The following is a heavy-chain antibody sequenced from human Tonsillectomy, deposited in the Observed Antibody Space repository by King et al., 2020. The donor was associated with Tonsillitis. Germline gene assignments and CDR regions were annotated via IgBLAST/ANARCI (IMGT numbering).Heavy chain of an antibody. D-gene: IGHD2-15*01. Sequence: VQLQQWGAGLLKPSETLSLTCAVYGGSFSSYYWTWIRQPPGQGLEWIGEINHSGSTNYYPSLKSRVTISVDTSKNQFSLKLSSVTAADTAVYYCARVESGGIDYWGQGNLVIVSS. J-gene: IGHJ4*02. CDR1: GGSFSSYY. V-gene: IGHV4-34*01. CDR3: ARVESGGIDY. CDR2: INHSGST.